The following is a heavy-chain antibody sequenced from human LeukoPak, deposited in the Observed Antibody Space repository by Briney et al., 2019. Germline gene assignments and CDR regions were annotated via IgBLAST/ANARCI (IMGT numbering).Heavy chain of an antibody. J-gene: IGHJ3*02. V-gene: IGHV4-61*02. CDR2: IYTSGST. D-gene: IGHD1-26*01. CDR3: ARGVGIGSVNPLADAFDI. CDR1: GGSISSGSYY. Sequence: PSETLSLTCTASGGSISSGSYYWSWIRQPAGKGLEWIGRIYTSGSTNYNPSLKSRVTISVDTSKNQFSLKLSSVTAADTAVYYCARGVGIGSVNPLADAFDIWGQGTMVTVSS.